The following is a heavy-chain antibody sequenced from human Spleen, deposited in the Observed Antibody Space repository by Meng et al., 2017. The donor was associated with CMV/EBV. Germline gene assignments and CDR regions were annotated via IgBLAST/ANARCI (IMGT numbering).Heavy chain of an antibody. CDR3: ARVGPLFPLYYYGMDV. V-gene: IGHV4-34*01. D-gene: IGHD2-21*01. CDR1: GGSFSSYY. CDR2: INHSGST. J-gene: IGHJ6*02. Sequence: GSLRLSCAVYGGSFSSYYWTWIRQPPGKGLEWIGEINHSGSTNYNPSLKSRVTISVDTSKNQFSLKLSSVTAADTAVYYCARVGPLFPLYYYGMDVWGQGTTVTVSS.